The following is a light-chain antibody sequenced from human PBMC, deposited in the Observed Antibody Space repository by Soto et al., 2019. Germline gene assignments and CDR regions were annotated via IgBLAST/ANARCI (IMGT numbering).Light chain of an antibody. Sequence: QSALTQPPSASGTPGQRVTISCSGSSSNIRSNYVYWYQQFPGAAPKLLMYKNNQRPSGVPDRFSGSKSGTSVSLAISGLRSEDEADYYCTSWDDSLSAGVFGGGTKLTVL. V-gene: IGLV1-47*01. J-gene: IGLJ3*02. CDR3: TSWDDSLSAGV. CDR2: KNN. CDR1: SSNIRSNY.